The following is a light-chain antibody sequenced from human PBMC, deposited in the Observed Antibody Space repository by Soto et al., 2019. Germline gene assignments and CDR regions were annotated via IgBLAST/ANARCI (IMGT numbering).Light chain of an antibody. CDR3: SSYAGSNNLV. Sequence: QSALTQPPSASGSPGQSVTISCSGTSSDVGGYNYVSWYQQHPGKAPILMIYEVSPRPSGVPDRFSGCKSGNTSSLTVSGLQAEDEADYSGSSYAGSNNLVFGGGTKLTVL. J-gene: IGLJ2*01. CDR2: EVS. V-gene: IGLV2-8*01. CDR1: SSDVGGYNY.